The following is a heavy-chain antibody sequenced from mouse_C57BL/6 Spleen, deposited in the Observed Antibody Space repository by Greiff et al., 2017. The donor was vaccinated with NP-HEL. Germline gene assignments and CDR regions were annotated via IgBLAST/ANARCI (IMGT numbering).Heavy chain of an antibody. D-gene: IGHD2-3*01. CDR1: GYTFTSYW. CDR3: ARRGYDGYLPSSY. CDR2: IYPSDSET. J-gene: IGHJ3*01. Sequence: QVQLKQSGAELVRPGSSVKLSCKASGYTFTSYWMDWVKQRPGQGLEWIGNIYPSDSETHYNQKFKDKATLTVDKSSSTAYMQLSILTSEDSAVYYCARRGYDGYLPSSYWGQGTLVTVSA. V-gene: IGHV1-61*01.